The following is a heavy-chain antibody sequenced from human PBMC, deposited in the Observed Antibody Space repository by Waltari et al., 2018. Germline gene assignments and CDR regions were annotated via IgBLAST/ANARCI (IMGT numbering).Heavy chain of an antibody. V-gene: IGHV3-23*04. D-gene: IGHD2-15*01. J-gene: IGHJ6*02. CDR1: GFTFSSYG. CDR3: ARVTLGGYPNGMDV. Sequence: EVQVVESGGGLVQPGGSLRLSCVASGFTFSSYGITWVRQAPGKGLEWVSGISGYGTGTHYADSVKGRFSLARDNSKNTVYLEMNNLRVDDTAVYFCARVTLGGYPNGMDVWGQGTTVTVSS. CDR2: ISGYGTGT.